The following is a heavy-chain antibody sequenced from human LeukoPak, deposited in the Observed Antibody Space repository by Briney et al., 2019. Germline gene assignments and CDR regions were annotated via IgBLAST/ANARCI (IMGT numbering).Heavy chain of an antibody. CDR1: GYPFSAHF. Sequence: ASVRVSCKAPGYPFSAHFLNWVRQAPGQGLEWMGNIDTTTGNPRYAQDFTGRFVFSLDTSVSTAYLQITSLKADDTAAYYCVRGTPTPGMDYWGQGTQVTVSS. CDR2: IDTTTGNP. J-gene: IGHJ4*02. D-gene: IGHD3-10*01. CDR3: VRGTPTPGMDY. V-gene: IGHV7-4-1*02.